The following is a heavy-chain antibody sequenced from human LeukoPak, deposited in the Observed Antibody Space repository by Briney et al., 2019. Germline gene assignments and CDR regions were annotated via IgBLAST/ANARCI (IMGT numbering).Heavy chain of an antibody. V-gene: IGHV1-69*05. Sequence: SVKVSCKASGGTFSSYAISWVRQAPGQGLEWMGGIIPIFGTANYAQKFQGRVTITTDESTSTAYMELSSLRSEDTAVYYCARVYSNSGWFDPWGQGTLVTVSS. CDR1: GGTFSSYA. D-gene: IGHD4-11*01. CDR3: ARVYSNSGWFDP. CDR2: IIPIFGTA. J-gene: IGHJ5*02.